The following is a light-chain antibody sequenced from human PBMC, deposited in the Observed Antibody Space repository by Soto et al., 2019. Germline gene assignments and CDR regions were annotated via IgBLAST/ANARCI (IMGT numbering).Light chain of an antibody. V-gene: IGKV3-11*01. CDR2: DAS. Sequence: EIVLTKSPATLSLSPGERATLSCRASQSVSRYLAWYPQKPGQAPRPLIYDASTRATRIPAMFSGSGSVTNSTHIISSLESEYCVSYYCQQRSNWPPNTFGPGTKLEIK. J-gene: IGKJ2*01. CDR1: QSVSRY. CDR3: QQRSNWPPNT.